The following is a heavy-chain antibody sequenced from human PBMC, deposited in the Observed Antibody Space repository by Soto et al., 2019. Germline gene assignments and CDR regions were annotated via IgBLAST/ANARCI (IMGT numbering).Heavy chain of an antibody. V-gene: IGHV3-30*18. Sequence: GGSLRLSCAASGFTFSSYGMHWVRQAPGKGLEWVAVISYDGSNKYYADSVKGRFTISRDNSKNTLYLQMNSLRDEDTAVYYCAKDLSIAMASSRWSQGTLVTVSS. D-gene: IGHD6-6*01. CDR2: ISYDGSNK. J-gene: IGHJ4*02. CDR1: GFTFSSYG. CDR3: AKDLSIAMASSR.